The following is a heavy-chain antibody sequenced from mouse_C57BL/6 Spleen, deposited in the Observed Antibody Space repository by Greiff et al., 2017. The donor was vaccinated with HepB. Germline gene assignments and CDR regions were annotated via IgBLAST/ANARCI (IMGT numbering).Heavy chain of an antibody. D-gene: IGHD3-1*01. CDR2: IYPGDGDT. Sequence: VKLMESGPELVKPGASVKISCKASGYAFSSSWMNWVKQRPGKGLEWIGRIYPGDGDTNYNGKFKGKATLTADKSSSTAYMQLSSLTSEDSAVYFCARRGYGYWGQGTTLTVSS. J-gene: IGHJ2*01. CDR3: ARRGYGY. CDR1: GYAFSSSW. V-gene: IGHV1-82*01.